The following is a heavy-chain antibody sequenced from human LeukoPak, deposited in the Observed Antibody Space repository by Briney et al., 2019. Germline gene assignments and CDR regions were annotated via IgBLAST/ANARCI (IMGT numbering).Heavy chain of an antibody. J-gene: IGHJ4*02. CDR1: GGSVSSGDYY. D-gene: IGHD2-21*01. V-gene: IGHV4-61*08. Sequence: SETLSLTCSVSGGSVSSGDYYWNWIRQPSGKGLEWVGYIYYSGSTNYNPSLKSRLSISVDRSKNQFSLKLKSVTAADTAVYYCARDNSALDYWGQGTLVTVSS. CDR2: IYYSGST. CDR3: ARDNSALDY.